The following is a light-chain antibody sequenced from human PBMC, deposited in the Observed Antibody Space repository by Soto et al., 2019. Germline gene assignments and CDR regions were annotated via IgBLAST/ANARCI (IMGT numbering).Light chain of an antibody. CDR1: SSDVGGYNY. CDR3: SSYAGSSTLV. CDR2: EVS. J-gene: IGLJ3*02. Sequence: QSALTQPASVSGSPGQSITISCTGTSSDVGGYNYVSWYQQHPGKAPKLMIYEVSKRPSGVPDRFSGSKSGNTASLTISGLQAEDEADYYCSSYAGSSTLVFGGGTKVTVL. V-gene: IGLV2-8*01.